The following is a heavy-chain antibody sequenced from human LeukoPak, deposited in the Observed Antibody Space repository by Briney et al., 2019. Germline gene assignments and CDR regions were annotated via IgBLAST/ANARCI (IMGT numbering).Heavy chain of an antibody. CDR2: INTNTGNP. Sequence: ASVKVSCKASGYTFTSYAMNWVRQAPGQGLEWMGWINTNTGNPTYAQGFTGRFVFSLDTSVSTAYLQISSLKAEDTAVYYCATSPITMVRGYNWFDPWGQGTLVTVSS. V-gene: IGHV7-4-1*02. CDR1: GYTFTSYA. CDR3: ATSPITMVRGYNWFDP. J-gene: IGHJ5*02. D-gene: IGHD3-10*01.